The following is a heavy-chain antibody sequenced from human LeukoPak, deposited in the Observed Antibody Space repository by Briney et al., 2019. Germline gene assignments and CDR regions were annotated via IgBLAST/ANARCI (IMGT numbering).Heavy chain of an antibody. V-gene: IGHV3-74*01. CDR3: ARARWSSTGWFLGY. D-gene: IGHD6-19*01. Sequence: RPGESLRLSCAASGFTFSSYWMHWVRQAPGKGLVWVSRVNPQGSGTSYTDSVKGRFTISRDNAKDALHLRMDNLRVEDTAVYYCARARWSSTGWFLGYWGQGTLVTVSS. J-gene: IGHJ4*02. CDR2: VNPQGSGT. CDR1: GFTFSSYW.